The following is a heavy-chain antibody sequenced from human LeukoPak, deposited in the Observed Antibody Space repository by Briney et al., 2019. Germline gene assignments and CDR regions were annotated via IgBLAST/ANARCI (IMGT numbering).Heavy chain of an antibody. V-gene: IGHV1-2*02. J-gene: IGHJ5*02. Sequence: ASVKVSCKASGYTFTGYYMHWARQAPGQGLEWMGWINPNSGDTNYAQRFQGRVTMTRDTSISTAYMELSRLTSDDTAVDYRARPTIPTPGAWGQGTLVTVSS. D-gene: IGHD3-9*01. CDR1: GYTFTGYY. CDR2: INPNSGDT. CDR3: ARPTIPTPGA.